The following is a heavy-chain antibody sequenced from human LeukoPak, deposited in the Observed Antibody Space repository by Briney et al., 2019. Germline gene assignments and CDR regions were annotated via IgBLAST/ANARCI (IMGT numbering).Heavy chain of an antibody. J-gene: IGHJ4*02. V-gene: IGHV3-7*01. CDR2: VRPDGSDK. CDR3: ARDWRDADTPPFM. CDR1: GFTFTDHS. D-gene: IGHD3-3*01. Sequence: GGSLRLSCIASGFTFTDHSMSWVRQPPGKGLEWVAMVRPDGSDKYYVDSVKGRFTLSRDNSKASVYLQLSSLKVEDTAVYYCARDWRDADTPPFMWGQGTLVTVSS.